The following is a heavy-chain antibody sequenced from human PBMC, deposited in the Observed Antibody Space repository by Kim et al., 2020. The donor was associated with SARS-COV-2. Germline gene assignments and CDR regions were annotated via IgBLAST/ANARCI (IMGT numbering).Heavy chain of an antibody. Sequence: YAQKFQGSVTIHADKSTSPAYMELSSLRSEDTAVYYWARAGIAAAGAYDYWGQGTLVTVSS. CDR3: ARAGIAAAGAYDY. V-gene: IGHV1-69*04. D-gene: IGHD6-13*01. J-gene: IGHJ4*02.